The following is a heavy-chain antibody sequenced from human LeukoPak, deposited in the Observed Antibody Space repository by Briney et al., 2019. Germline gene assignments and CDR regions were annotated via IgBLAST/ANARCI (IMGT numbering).Heavy chain of an antibody. CDR1: GGSISSYY. J-gene: IGHJ4*02. Sequence: PSETLSLTCTVSGGSISSYYWSWIRQPPGKGLEWIGYIYDSGSTNYNPSLKSRVTISVDTSKNQFSLTLSSVTAADTAVYYCAKDPRDGHPLDCWGQGTLVTVSS. CDR2: IYDSGST. CDR3: AKDPRDGHPLDC. V-gene: IGHV4-59*12. D-gene: IGHD5-24*01.